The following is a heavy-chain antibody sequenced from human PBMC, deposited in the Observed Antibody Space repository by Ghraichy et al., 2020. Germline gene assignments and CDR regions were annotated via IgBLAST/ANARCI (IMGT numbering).Heavy chain of an antibody. CDR1: GYTFASFD. J-gene: IGHJ1*01. V-gene: IGHV1-8*03. Sequence: ASVKVSCKASGYTFASFDINWVRQATGQGLEWMGWMNPNSGNTGYAQKFQGRVTITRNTSISTAYMELSSLRSEDTAVYYCARGPLPTCSSTSCYTFGYFQHWGQGTLVTVSS. CDR2: MNPNSGNT. D-gene: IGHD2-2*02. CDR3: ARGPLPTCSSTSCYTFGYFQH.